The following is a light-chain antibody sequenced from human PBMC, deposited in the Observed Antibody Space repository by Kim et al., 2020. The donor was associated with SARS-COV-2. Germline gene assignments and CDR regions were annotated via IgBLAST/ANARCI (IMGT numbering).Light chain of an antibody. CDR3: QHTYNAPYT. V-gene: IGKV1-39*01. Sequence: SASVGDRVTITCRASQSISNYLSWYQQRPGKAPNLLIYAASSLQSGVPSRFSGSGFGTDFTLTISSLLPEDFATYYCQHTYNAPYTFGQGTKLEI. CDR2: AAS. CDR1: QSISNY. J-gene: IGKJ2*01.